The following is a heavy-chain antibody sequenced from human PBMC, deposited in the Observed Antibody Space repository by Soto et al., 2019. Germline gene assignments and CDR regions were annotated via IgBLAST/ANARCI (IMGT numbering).Heavy chain of an antibody. V-gene: IGHV4-59*01. CDR2: IFYSGST. CDR1: GGSISSYY. J-gene: IGHJ6*02. CDR3: ARSGVSSSWYAYYYSGMDV. Sequence: QVQLQESGPGLVKPSETLSLTCTVSGGSISSYYWSWIRQPPGKGLEWIGNIFYSGSTRYNPSLKSRVTISVDTSKNQFSLKLSSVTPADTAVYYCARSGVSSSWYAYYYSGMDVWGQGTTVTVSS. D-gene: IGHD6-13*01.